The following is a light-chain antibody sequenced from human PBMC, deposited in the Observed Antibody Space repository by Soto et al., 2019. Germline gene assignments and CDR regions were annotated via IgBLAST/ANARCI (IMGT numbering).Light chain of an antibody. CDR2: VNS. V-gene: IGLV1-40*01. J-gene: IGLJ2*01. Sequence: QSVLTQPPSVSGAPGQRVTISCTGSSSNIGAGYAVHWYQQLPGTAPKLLIYVNSNRPSGVPDRFSGSQSGTSASLSITGLQAEDEADYYCQSYDSSLGDHVVIGGGTQLTVL. CDR3: QSYDSSLGDHVV. CDR1: SSNIGAGYA.